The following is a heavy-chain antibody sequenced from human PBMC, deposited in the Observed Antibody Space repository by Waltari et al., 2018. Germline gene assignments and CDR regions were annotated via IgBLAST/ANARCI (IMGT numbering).Heavy chain of an antibody. D-gene: IGHD5-12*01. CDR3: ARHRDIVATLFDY. CDR1: GGSITSNNYY. Sequence: QLQLQESGPGLVKPSETLSLTCTVSGGSITSNNYYWGWIPQPPGKGLEWLGTIYYSGSTYYNPSLKSRVAISVDTSKNQFSLKVTSVTAADTAVYYCARHRDIVATLFDYWGQGTLITVSS. V-gene: IGHV4-39*01. J-gene: IGHJ4*02. CDR2: IYYSGST.